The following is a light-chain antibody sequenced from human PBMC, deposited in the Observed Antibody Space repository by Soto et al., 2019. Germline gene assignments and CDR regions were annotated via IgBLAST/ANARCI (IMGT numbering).Light chain of an antibody. CDR1: SSNVGSNY. J-gene: IGLJ1*01. Sequence: QAVLTQPPSASGTPGQMVTLSCSGSSSNVGSNYVFLYQQLPGTAPKLLIYRNNQRHSGVPDRFSGFMFNSATSASLAISGLRSEEEADYYCAAWAAGGSAPVFGTGSKGTLL. CDR3: AAWAAGGSAPV. CDR2: RNN. V-gene: IGLV1-47*01.